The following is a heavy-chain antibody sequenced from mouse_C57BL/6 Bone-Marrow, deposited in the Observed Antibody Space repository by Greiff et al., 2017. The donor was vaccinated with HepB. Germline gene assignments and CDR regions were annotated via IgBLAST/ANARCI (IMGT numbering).Heavy chain of an antibody. D-gene: IGHD1-1*01. Sequence: DVKLQESVAELVRPGASVKLSCTASGFTFKNTYMHWVKQRPEQGLEWIGRIDPANGNTKYAPKFQGKATITADTSSNTAYLQLSSLTSEDAAIYYCALTEAMDYWGQGTSVTVSS. CDR3: ALTEAMDY. CDR2: IDPANGNT. V-gene: IGHV14-3*01. J-gene: IGHJ4*01. CDR1: GFTFKNTY.